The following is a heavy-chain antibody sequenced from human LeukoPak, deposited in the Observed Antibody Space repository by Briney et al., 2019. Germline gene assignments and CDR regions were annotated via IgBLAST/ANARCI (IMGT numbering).Heavy chain of an antibody. Sequence: GESLKISCKGSGYSFTSYWIGWVRQMPGEGLEWMAIIYPGDSDTRYSPSFQGQVTISADKSISTAYLQWGSLKASDTAMYYCARLSYNWSPFDYWGQGTLVTVSS. CDR3: ARLSYNWSPFDY. J-gene: IGHJ4*02. D-gene: IGHD1-20*01. CDR1: GYSFTSYW. CDR2: IYPGDSDT. V-gene: IGHV5-51*01.